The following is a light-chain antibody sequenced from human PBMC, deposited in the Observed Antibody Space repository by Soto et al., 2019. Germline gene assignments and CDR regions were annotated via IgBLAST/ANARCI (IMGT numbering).Light chain of an antibody. CDR2: GAS. CDR1: QKVSNNY. CDR3: QQYGTSPRT. J-gene: IGKJ1*01. Sequence: DIVLTQSPGTLSLSPGERATLSCRASQKVSNNYLAWYQQRPGQAPRLLIYGASSRATGIPDRFSGGGSGTDFSLTISRLEPEDIAVYYCQQYGTSPRTFGQGTKVEIK. V-gene: IGKV3-20*01.